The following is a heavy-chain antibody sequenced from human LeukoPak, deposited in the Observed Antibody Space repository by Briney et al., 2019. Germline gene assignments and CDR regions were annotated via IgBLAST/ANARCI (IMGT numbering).Heavy chain of an antibody. CDR2: ISWNSGSI. J-gene: IGHJ4*02. D-gene: IGHD3-16*01. V-gene: IGHV3-9*03. Sequence: GGSLRLSCAASGFTFDDYAMHSVRQAPGKGLEMDSGISWNSGSIGYADSVKGRFTISRDNAKNSLYLQMNSLRAEDMALYYCAKDCRGTFYYFDYWGQGTLVTVSS. CDR3: AKDCRGTFYYFDY. CDR1: GFTFDDYA.